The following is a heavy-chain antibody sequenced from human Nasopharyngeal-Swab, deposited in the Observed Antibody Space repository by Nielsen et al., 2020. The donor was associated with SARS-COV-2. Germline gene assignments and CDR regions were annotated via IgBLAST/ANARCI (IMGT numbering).Heavy chain of an antibody. CDR1: GFTFSSYG. V-gene: IGHV3-30*03. D-gene: IGHD2-2*01. CDR2: ISYDGSNK. J-gene: IGHJ6*03. Sequence: GESLKISCAASGFTFSSYGMHWVRQAPGKGLEWVAVISYDGSNKYYADSVKGRFTISRENAKNSLYLQMNSLRAEDTAIYYCVKGMPQSGGMDVWGKGTTVSVSS. CDR3: VKGMPQSGGMDV.